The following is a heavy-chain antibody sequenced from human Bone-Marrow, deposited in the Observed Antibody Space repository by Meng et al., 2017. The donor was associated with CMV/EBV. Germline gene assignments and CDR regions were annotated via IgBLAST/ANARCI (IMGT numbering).Heavy chain of an antibody. D-gene: IGHD3-3*01. V-gene: IGHV1-8*01. CDR2: MNPNSGNT. Sequence: ASVKVSCKASGYTFTSYDINWVRQATGQGLEWMGWMNPNSGNTGYAQKFQGRVTMTRNTSISTAYMELSSLRSEDTAVYYCARASGRITIFGVVPPYGMDVRGQGTTVTVSS. CDR3: ARASGRITIFGVVPPYGMDV. J-gene: IGHJ6*02. CDR1: GYTFTSYD.